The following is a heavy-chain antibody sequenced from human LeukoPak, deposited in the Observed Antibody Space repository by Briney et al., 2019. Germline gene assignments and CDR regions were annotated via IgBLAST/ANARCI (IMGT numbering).Heavy chain of an antibody. Sequence: GGSLRLSCAASGFTFSSYAMHWARQAPTKGLEWVAVISYDGSNKYSADSVKGRFTISRDNSKNTLYLQMNSLSPEDTAVYYCESPRVGATYFDYWGQGTLVTVSS. CDR2: ISYDGSNK. J-gene: IGHJ4*02. CDR3: ESPRVGATYFDY. D-gene: IGHD1-26*01. CDR1: GFTFSSYA. V-gene: IGHV3-30*04.